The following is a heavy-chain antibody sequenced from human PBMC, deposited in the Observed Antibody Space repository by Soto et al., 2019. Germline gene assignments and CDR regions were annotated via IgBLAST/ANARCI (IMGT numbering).Heavy chain of an antibody. CDR3: AKASDYDFWSGYGMDV. D-gene: IGHD3-3*01. J-gene: IGHJ6*02. Sequence: EVQLLESGGGLVQPGGSLRLSCAASGFTFSNYAMTWVRQAPGKGLEWVSAISGSGGSTYYADSVKGRFTISRDISKNTLYPQMNSLRADDTAVFYCAKASDYDFWSGYGMDVWGQGTTVTVSS. V-gene: IGHV3-23*01. CDR1: GFTFSNYA. CDR2: ISGSGGST.